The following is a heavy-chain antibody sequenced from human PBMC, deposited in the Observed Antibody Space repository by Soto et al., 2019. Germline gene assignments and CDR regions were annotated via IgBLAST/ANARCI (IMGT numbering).Heavy chain of an antibody. D-gene: IGHD3-10*01. J-gene: IGHJ3*02. CDR3: ASKFGELLADAFDI. V-gene: IGHV4-4*02. CDR1: NASIRSGKW. CDR2: IYHSGSI. Sequence: QVQLQESGPGLVKPSGPLSLTCTVSNASIRSGKWWTWVRQTPGKGLEWIGEIYHSGSINHNPSLKSRVTMSVDKSNNQFSLKMTSVTAADTAVYYCASKFGELLADAFDIWGQGTVVTVSS.